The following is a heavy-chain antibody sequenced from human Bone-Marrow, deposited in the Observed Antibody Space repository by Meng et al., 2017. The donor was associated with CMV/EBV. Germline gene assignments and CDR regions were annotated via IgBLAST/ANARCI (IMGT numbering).Heavy chain of an antibody. CDR3: AMPSPYSSGYLNWFDP. Sequence: SVKVSCKASGGTFSNYPINWVRQAPGQGLEWMGRIIPILGIANYAQKFQGRVTITTDESTSTAYMELSSLRSEDTAVYYCAMPSPYSSGYLNWFDPWAQGTLVTFSS. J-gene: IGHJ5*02. V-gene: IGHV1-69*02. D-gene: IGHD3-22*01. CDR1: GGTFSNYP. CDR2: IIPILGIA.